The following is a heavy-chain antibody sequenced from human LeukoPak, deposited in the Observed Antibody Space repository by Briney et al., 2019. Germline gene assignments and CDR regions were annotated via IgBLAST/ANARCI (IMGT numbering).Heavy chain of an antibody. V-gene: IGHV3-53*01. D-gene: IGHD4-17*01. J-gene: IGHJ3*02. CDR1: GFTFSSYS. CDR2: IYSGGST. CDR3: ARVTTVDAFDI. Sequence: GGSLRLSCAASGFTFSSYSMNWVRQAPGKGLEWVSVIYSGGSTYYADSVKGRFTVSRDNSKNTLYLQMNSLRAEDTAVYYCARVTTVDAFDIWGQGTMVTVSS.